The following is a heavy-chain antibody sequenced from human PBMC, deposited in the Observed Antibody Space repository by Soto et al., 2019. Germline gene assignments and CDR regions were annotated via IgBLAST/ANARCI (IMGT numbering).Heavy chain of an antibody. J-gene: IGHJ6*03. D-gene: IGHD4-4*01. V-gene: IGHV4-59*01. CDR2: IYYSGST. CDR3: ARMTTVPLDYYYYMDV. Sequence: SETLSLTCTVSGGSISSYYWSWIRQPPGKGLEWIGYIYYSGSTNYNPSLKSRVTISVDTSKNQFSLKLSSVTAADTAVYYCARMTTVPLDYYYYMDVWGKGITVTVSS. CDR1: GGSISSYY.